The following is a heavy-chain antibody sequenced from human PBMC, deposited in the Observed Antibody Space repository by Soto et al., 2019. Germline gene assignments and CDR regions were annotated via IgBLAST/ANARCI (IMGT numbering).Heavy chain of an antibody. V-gene: IGHV4-59*01. D-gene: IGHD6-13*01. CDR2: IYYSGST. CDR1: GGSISSYY. Sequence: SETLSLTCTVSGGSISSYYWSWIRQPPGKGLEWIGYIYYSGSTNYNPSLKSRVTISVDTSKNQFSLKLSSVTAADTAVYYCAGRRIAAPGTIAYWGQGTLVTVSS. CDR3: AGRRIAAPGTIAY. J-gene: IGHJ4*02.